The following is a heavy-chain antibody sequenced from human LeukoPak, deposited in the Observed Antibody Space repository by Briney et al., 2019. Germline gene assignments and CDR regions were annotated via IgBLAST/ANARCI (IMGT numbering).Heavy chain of an antibody. D-gene: IGHD2-21*01. CDR1: GFSVGTNS. CDR2: TYSGGST. J-gene: IGHJ1*01. CDR3: ASAREYCGSAECYEYFQH. V-gene: IGHV3-53*01. Sequence: GGSLRLSCAASGFSVGTNSMSWVRQSPGKGLEWVSVTYSGGSTYYADSMNGRFTISRDNSRNTLSLQMNSLRAEDTALYYCASAREYCGSAECYEYFQHWGQGTLVTVS.